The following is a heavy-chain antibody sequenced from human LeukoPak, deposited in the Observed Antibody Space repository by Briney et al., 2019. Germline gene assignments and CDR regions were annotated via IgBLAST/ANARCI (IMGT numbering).Heavy chain of an antibody. Sequence: SETLSLTCTVSGGSISSSSYYWGWIRQPPGKGLEWIGSIYYSGSTYYNPSLKSRVTISVDTSKNQFSLKLSSVTAADTAVYYCARGLYGIVGATIYWGQGTLVTVSS. D-gene: IGHD1-26*01. CDR3: ARGLYGIVGATIY. V-gene: IGHV4-39*07. CDR2: IYYSGST. J-gene: IGHJ4*02. CDR1: GGSISSSSYY.